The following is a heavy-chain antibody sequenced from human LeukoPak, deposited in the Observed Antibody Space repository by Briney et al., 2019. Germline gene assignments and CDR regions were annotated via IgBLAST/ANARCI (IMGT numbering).Heavy chain of an antibody. V-gene: IGHV3-7*01. D-gene: IGHD3-3*01. CDR1: GFIFTNYF. CDR3: ATDRGWRTSGYYLYYFEY. CDR2: IKHDGSEK. J-gene: IGHJ4*02. Sequence: GGSLRLSCAASGFIFTNYFMSWVRQAPGKGLEWVASIKHDGSEKYYVDSVRGRFTISRDNTMNPLYLQMSSLRAEDTAVYYCATDRGWRTSGYYLYYFEYWGQGTLVTYSS.